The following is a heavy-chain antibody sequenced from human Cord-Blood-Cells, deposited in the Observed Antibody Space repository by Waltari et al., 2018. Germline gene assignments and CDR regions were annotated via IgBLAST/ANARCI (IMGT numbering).Heavy chain of an antibody. CDR1: GFTFDDYA. J-gene: IGHJ4*02. V-gene: IGHV3-9*01. Sequence: EVQLVESGGGLVQPGRSLRLSCAASGFTFDDYAMHWVRQASGKGLEWVSGISWNSGSIGYADSVKGRFTISRDNAKNSLYLQMDSLRAEDTALYYCATEIKYSSSSGFDYWGQGTLVTVSS. CDR2: ISWNSGSI. CDR3: ATEIKYSSSSGFDY. D-gene: IGHD6-6*01.